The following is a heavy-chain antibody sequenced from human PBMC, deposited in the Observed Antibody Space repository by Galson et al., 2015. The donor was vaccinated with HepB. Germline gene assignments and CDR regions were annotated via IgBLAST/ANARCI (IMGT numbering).Heavy chain of an antibody. Sequence: SLRLSCAASGFTFSSYGMHWVRQAPGKGLEWVAVIPYDGSNKYYADSVKGRFTISRDNSKNTLYLQMNSLRAEDTAVYYCAKELRDYYYGMDVWGQGTTVTVSS. V-gene: IGHV3-30*18. CDR3: AKELRDYYYGMDV. J-gene: IGHJ6*02. D-gene: IGHD4-17*01. CDR2: IPYDGSNK. CDR1: GFTFSSYG.